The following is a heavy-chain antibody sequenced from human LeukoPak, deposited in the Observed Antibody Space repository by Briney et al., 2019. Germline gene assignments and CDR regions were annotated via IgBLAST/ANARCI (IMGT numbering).Heavy chain of an antibody. CDR3: ATLARYHLLEASDI. CDR1: GYSFTSYG. J-gene: IGHJ3*02. V-gene: IGHV1-18*01. D-gene: IGHD1-14*01. Sequence: GASVKVSCKASGYSFTSYGFSWVRQAPGQGLEWLGWISAYDGGTNYEQKFQGRLTMITEISTTTAYMELRSLRSDDTAVYYCATLARYHLLEASDIWGQGTMDTVSS. CDR2: ISAYDGGT.